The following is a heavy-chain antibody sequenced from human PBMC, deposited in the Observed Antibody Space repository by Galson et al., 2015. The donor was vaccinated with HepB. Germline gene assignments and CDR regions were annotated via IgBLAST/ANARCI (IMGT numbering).Heavy chain of an antibody. CDR2: IKQDESEK. J-gene: IGHJ3*02. D-gene: IGHD3-16*01. V-gene: IGHV3-7*03. CDR1: GFTFSKYW. Sequence: SLRLSCAASGFTFSKYWMSWVRQAPGKGLEWVANIKQDESEKYYVDSVKGRFTISRDNAKNSLFLQMNSLGVEDTAVYYCAKDGAAFDIWGQGTMLTVSS. CDR3: AKDGAAFDI.